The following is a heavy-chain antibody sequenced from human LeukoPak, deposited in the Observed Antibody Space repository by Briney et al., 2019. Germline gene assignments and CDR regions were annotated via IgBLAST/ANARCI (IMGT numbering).Heavy chain of an antibody. J-gene: IGHJ3*02. CDR3: ARGLPSFVWDPDAFDI. V-gene: IGHV4-34*01. Sequence: PSETLSLTCAVYGGSFSGYYWSWIRQPPGKGLEWIGEINHSGSTNYNPSLKSRVTISVDTSKNQFSLKLSSVTAADTAVYYCARGLPSFVWDPDAFDIWGQGTMVTVSS. CDR2: INHSGST. D-gene: IGHD1-26*01. CDR1: GGSFSGYY.